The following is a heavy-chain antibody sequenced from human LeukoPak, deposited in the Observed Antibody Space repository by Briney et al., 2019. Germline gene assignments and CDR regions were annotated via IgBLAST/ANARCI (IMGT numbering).Heavy chain of an antibody. D-gene: IGHD4-23*01. J-gene: IGHJ2*01. V-gene: IGHV4-59*08. CDR2: IYYNGNT. Sequence: PSETLSLTCTVSDGSITNYDWSWVRQPPGKGLEWIAYIYYNGNTDYSPSLKSRVTISLDTSKNQFSLKLTSVTAADTAVYYCVRLSVVSPHRYFDLWGRGTLVTVSS. CDR3: VRLSVVSPHRYFDL. CDR1: DGSITNYD.